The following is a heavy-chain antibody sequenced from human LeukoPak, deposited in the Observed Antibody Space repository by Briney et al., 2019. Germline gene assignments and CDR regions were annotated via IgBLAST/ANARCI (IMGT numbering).Heavy chain of an antibody. CDR2: IIPIFGTA. D-gene: IGHD3-22*01. CDR1: GGTFSSYA. J-gene: IGHJ5*02. V-gene: IGHV1-69*05. CDR3: ARDPAYYDSSGYYYPSWFHP. Sequence: PMASVKVSCKASGGTFSSYAISWVRQAPGQGLECMGRIIPIFGTANYAQKFQGRVTITTDESTSTAYMELSSLRSEDTAVYYCARDPAYYDSSGYYYPSWFHPWGQGTLVTVSS.